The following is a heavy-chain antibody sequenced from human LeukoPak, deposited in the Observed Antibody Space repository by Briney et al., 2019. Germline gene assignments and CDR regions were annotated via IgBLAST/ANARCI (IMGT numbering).Heavy chain of an antibody. CDR2: INHSGST. D-gene: IGHD5-24*01. CDR1: GGSFSGYY. V-gene: IGHV4-34*01. CDR3: ARARDGYDPFDY. J-gene: IGHJ4*02. Sequence: SETLSLTCAVYGGSFSGYYWSWIRQPPGKGLEWIGEINHSGSTNYNPSLKSQVTISVDTSKNQFSLKLSSVTAADTAVYYCARARDGYDPFDYWGQGTLVTVSS.